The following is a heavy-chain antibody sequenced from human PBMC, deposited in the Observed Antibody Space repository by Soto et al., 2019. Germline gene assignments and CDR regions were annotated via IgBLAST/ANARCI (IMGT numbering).Heavy chain of an antibody. CDR2: ISSSSSYI. Sequence: PGGSLRLSCAASGFTFSSYSMNWVRQAPGKGLEWVSFISSSSSYIYYADSVKGRFTISRDNAKNSLYLQMNSLRAEDTAVYYCARDLGVKDIVLMVYAVFDYWGQGTLVTVSS. J-gene: IGHJ4*02. V-gene: IGHV3-21*01. D-gene: IGHD2-8*01. CDR1: GFTFSSYS. CDR3: ARDLGVKDIVLMVYAVFDY.